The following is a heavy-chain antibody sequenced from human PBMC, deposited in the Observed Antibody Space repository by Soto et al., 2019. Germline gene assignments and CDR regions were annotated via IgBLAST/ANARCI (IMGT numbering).Heavy chain of an antibody. CDR1: GGSISSSGHF. J-gene: IGHJ6*03. CDR2: IFYTGSA. CDR3: ARIVSTTPYFHYYRDV. D-gene: IGHD5-12*01. Sequence: QLQLQESGPGLVKPSETLSLTCTVSGGSISSSGHFWGWIRQPPGKGLEWIGTIFYTGSAYYNPSVQGRVGLSVDTSQAQFSLKLSAVTAADTAVYYCARIVSTTPYFHYYRDVWGKGTTGTVSS. V-gene: IGHV4-39*01.